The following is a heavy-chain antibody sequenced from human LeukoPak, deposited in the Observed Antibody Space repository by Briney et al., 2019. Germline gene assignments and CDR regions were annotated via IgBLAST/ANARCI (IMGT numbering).Heavy chain of an antibody. D-gene: IGHD6-13*01. CDR2: IYSGGST. V-gene: IGHV3-53*01. J-gene: IGHJ4*02. CDR3: ARSTAAGSLGYFDY. CDR1: GFTVSSNY. Sequence: GGSLRLSCAASGFTVSSNYMSWVRQAPGKGLEWVSVIYSGGSTHYADSVKGRFTISRDNSKNTLCLQMNSLRAEDTAVYYCARSTAAGSLGYFDYWGQGTLVAVSS.